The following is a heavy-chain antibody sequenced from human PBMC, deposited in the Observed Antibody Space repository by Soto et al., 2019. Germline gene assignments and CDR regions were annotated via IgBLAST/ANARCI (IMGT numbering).Heavy chain of an antibody. CDR2: IIPFFHAA. Sequence: ASVKVSCKASADTFSSSASSWVRQAPGQGLEWMGGIIPFFHAANYAQRFQGRVTITADESTSTVYMELSSLRSEDTALYYCARDLISNYHYYGMDVWGQGTTVTVSS. J-gene: IGHJ6*02. CDR1: ADTFSSSA. CDR3: ARDLISNYHYYGMDV. V-gene: IGHV1-69*13.